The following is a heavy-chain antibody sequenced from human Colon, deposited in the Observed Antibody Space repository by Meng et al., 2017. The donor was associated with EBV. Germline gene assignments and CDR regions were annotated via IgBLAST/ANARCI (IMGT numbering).Heavy chain of an antibody. D-gene: IGHD2-8*02. Sequence: QGQLQQGGAGLLKPSETLSLPFAVNGGSLSGAYWNWIRQPPGKGLEWIGEIIHGGSPSYNPSLKSRVTISIDTSKNQLALMLSSVTAADTAVYYCARRPTGIDYWGQGTLVTVSS. V-gene: IGHV4-34*12. CDR1: GGSLSGAY. J-gene: IGHJ4*02. CDR2: IIHGGSP. CDR3: ARRPTGIDY.